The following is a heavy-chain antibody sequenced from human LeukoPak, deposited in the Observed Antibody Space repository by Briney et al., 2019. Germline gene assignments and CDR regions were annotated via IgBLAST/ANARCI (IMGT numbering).Heavy chain of an antibody. D-gene: IGHD2-15*01. CDR3: ARDVAYCSGGRCLYYFDY. J-gene: IGHJ4*02. V-gene: IGHV3-74*01. CDR2: INSEGSNT. CDR1: GFTFSSYW. Sequence: PGGSLRLSCAASGFTFSSYWIHWVRQAPGKRLVWVSRINSEGSNTIYTDYVQVRFTISRDNAKNTLYLQMNSLRHEDTAVYYCARDVAYCSGGRCLYYFDYWGQGTLVTVSS.